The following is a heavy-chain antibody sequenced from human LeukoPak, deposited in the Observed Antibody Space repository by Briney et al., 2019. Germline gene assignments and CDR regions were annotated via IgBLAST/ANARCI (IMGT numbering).Heavy chain of an antibody. CDR3: AREATVGGNAFDI. V-gene: IGHV4-59*01. J-gene: IGHJ3*02. CDR2: IYYSGST. Sequence: SETLSLTCTVSGGSISSYYWSWIRQPPGKGLEWIGYIYYSGSTNYNPSLKSRVTISVDTSKNQFSLKLSSVTAADTAVYYCAREATVGGNAFDIWGQGTMVTVSS. D-gene: IGHD4-11*01. CDR1: GGSISSYY.